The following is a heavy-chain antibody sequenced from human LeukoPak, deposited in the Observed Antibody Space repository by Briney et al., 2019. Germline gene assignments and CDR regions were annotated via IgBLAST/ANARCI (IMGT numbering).Heavy chain of an antibody. CDR3: ARDRVGGGLAFDI. V-gene: IGHV1-69*13. CDR1: GGTFSSYA. D-gene: IGHD3-10*01. Sequence: SVKVSCKASGGTFSSYAISWVRQAPGQGLEWMGGIIPIFGTANYAQKFQGRVTITADESTSTAYMELSSLRSEDTAVYYCARDRVGGGLAFDIWGQGTMVTVSS. J-gene: IGHJ3*02. CDR2: IIPIFGTA.